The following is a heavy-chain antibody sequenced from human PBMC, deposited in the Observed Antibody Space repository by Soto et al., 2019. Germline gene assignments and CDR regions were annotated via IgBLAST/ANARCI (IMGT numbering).Heavy chain of an antibody. CDR3: TTFRVGTDFDY. Sequence: QVQLVQSGPEVKKPGSSVKVSGKASRDTFSLYVITWVRQAPGQGLEWMGGIIPTFGTPNYAQKFQGRVTITADKSTTTAYMELRSLRSEDTAVYYCTTFRVGTDFDYWGQGTRVTVSS. CDR2: IIPTFGTP. V-gene: IGHV1-69*06. D-gene: IGHD6-13*01. CDR1: RDTFSLYV. J-gene: IGHJ4*02.